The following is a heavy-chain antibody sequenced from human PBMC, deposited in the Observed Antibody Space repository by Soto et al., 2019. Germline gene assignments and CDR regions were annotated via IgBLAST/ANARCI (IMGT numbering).Heavy chain of an antibody. CDR1: GYTFTGYY. D-gene: IGHD6-13*01. CDR3: ARVTAAGQDAFDI. CDR2: INPNSGGT. Sequence: ASVKVSCKASGYTFTGYYMHWVRQAPGQGLEWMGWINPNSGGTNYAQKFQGWVTMTRDTSISTAYMELSRLRSDDTAVYYCARVTAAGQDAFDIWGQGTMVTVSS. J-gene: IGHJ3*02. V-gene: IGHV1-2*04.